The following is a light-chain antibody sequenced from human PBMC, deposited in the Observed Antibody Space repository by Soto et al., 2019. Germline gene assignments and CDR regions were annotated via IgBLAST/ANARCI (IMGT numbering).Light chain of an antibody. CDR1: QSVSSSL. CDR3: QQYGRSSLT. V-gene: IGKV3-20*01. J-gene: IGKJ4*01. CDR2: GAS. Sequence: EIVLTQSPGTLSLSPGERATLSCRASQSVSSSLLAWYQQKPGQAPRLLIYGASSRATGIPDRFSGSGSGTDFTLTISRLEPEDFAVYYCQQYGRSSLTFGGGTKVDIK.